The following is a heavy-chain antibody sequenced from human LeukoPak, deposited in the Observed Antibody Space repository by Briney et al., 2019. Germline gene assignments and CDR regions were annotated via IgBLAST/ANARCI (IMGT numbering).Heavy chain of an antibody. D-gene: IGHD2-2*01. V-gene: IGHV3-49*03. J-gene: IGHJ4*02. CDR3: TASDHLYCSSTGCHIDY. CDR1: GFTFGDYG. CDR2: IRGKAYGGAP. Sequence: GGSLRLSCRASGFTFGDYGMSWFRQAPGKGLEWVGFIRGKAYGGAPEYAASVKGRFTISRDDSKSIAYLQMNSLKTEDTAVYYCTASDHLYCSSTGCHIDYWGQGTLVTVSS.